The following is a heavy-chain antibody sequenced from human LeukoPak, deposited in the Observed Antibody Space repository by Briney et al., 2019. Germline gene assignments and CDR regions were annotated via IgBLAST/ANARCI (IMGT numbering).Heavy chain of an antibody. Sequence: GGSLRLSCAASGFTVSSNYMSWVRQAPGKGLEWVSVIYSGGSTYYADSVKGRFTISRDNSKSTLYLQMNSLRAEDTAVYYCAKDPTSSSSRAFDIWGQGTMVTVSS. V-gene: IGHV3-66*01. CDR3: AKDPTSSSSRAFDI. CDR2: IYSGGST. CDR1: GFTVSSNY. J-gene: IGHJ3*02. D-gene: IGHD6-6*01.